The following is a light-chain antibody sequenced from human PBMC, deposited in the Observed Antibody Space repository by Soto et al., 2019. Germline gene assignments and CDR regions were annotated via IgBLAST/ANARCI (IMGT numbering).Light chain of an antibody. J-gene: IGKJ3*01. Sequence: EVVLTQSPGTLSLSPGERATLSCRASQSVAANYLAWYQQKRGQAPRRLIYGASSMATGIPDRFSGSGSGTDFTLTISRLEPEDFSVYYCHQYGTAPLTFGPGTKVDIK. CDR3: HQYGTAPLT. V-gene: IGKV3-20*01. CDR1: QSVAANY. CDR2: GAS.